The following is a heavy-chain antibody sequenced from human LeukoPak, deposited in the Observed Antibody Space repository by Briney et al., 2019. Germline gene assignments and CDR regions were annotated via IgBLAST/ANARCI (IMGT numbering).Heavy chain of an antibody. V-gene: IGHV4-38-2*01. Sequence: SETLSLTCAVSGYSISSGYYWGWIRQPPGKGLEWSGSIYHSGSTYYNPSLTSRVTISVDTSKNQFSLKLSSVTAADTAVYYCARTYDYVWGSYRPFDYWGQGTLVTVSS. CDR2: IYHSGST. D-gene: IGHD3-16*02. CDR3: ARTYDYVWGSYRPFDY. J-gene: IGHJ4*02. CDR1: GYSISSGYY.